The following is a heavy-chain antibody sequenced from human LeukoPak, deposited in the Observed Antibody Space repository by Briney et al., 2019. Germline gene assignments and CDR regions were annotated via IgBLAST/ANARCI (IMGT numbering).Heavy chain of an antibody. V-gene: IGHV3-23*01. Sequence: GGSLRLSYAASGFTFSSYAMSWVRQAPGKGLEWVSAITGSGGSTYYADSVKGRFTISRDNSKNTLYLQMNSLRAEDTAVYYCAKDPPRWVATTTQDYWGQGTLVTVSS. CDR3: AKDPPRWVATTTQDY. CDR2: ITGSGGST. D-gene: IGHD5-24*01. J-gene: IGHJ4*02. CDR1: GFTFSSYA.